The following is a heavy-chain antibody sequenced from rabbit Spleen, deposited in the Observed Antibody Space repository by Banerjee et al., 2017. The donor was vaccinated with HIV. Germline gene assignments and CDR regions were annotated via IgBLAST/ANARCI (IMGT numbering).Heavy chain of an antibody. V-gene: IGHV1S40*01. CDR3: ARGVVMLVILVPYYFNL. J-gene: IGHJ4*01. D-gene: IGHD7-1*01. Sequence: QSLEESGGDLVKPGASLTLTCTASGFSFSNTYYMCWVRQAPGKGLEWIACIYAGSSGAPYYASWAKGRFTISKTSSTTVTLQMTSLAAADTATYFCARGVVMLVILVPYYFNLWGPGTLVTVS. CDR1: GFSFSNTYY. CDR2: IYAGSSGAP.